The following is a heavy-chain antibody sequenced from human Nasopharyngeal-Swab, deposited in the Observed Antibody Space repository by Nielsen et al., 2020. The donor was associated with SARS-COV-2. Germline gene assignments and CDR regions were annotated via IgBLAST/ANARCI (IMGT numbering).Heavy chain of an antibody. Sequence: GESLKISCAASGFTFSSYAMSWVRQAPGKGLEWVSAISGSGGSTYYADSVKGRFTISRDNSKNTLYLQMNSLRAEDTAVYYCAKSKGMADAFDIWGRGTMVTVSS. CDR1: GFTFSSYA. CDR2: ISGSGGST. D-gene: IGHD5-24*01. J-gene: IGHJ3*02. V-gene: IGHV3-23*01. CDR3: AKSKGMADAFDI.